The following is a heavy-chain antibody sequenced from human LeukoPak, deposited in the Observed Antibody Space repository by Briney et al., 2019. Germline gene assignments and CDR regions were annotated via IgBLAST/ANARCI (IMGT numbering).Heavy chain of an antibody. J-gene: IGHJ4*02. V-gene: IGHV4-61*02. CDR3: AIRQDGHDY. Sequence: SETLSLTCTVSGVSIANTFYYWNWLRQPAGKGLEWIGRIYTTGSTDYNPSLKSRVTISLDTARNQFSLKLNSVTAADTAVYYCAIRQDGHDYWGQGTLVTVSS. CDR2: IYTTGST. CDR1: GVSIANTFYY.